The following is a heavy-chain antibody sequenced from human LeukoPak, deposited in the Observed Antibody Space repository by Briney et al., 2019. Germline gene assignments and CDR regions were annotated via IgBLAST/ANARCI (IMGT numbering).Heavy chain of an antibody. V-gene: IGHV4-59*01. Sequence: NPSETLSLTCTVPGGSISSYYWSWIRQPPGKGLEWIGYIFYTGSTNYNPSLKSRVTISVDPSKNQFSLRLSSVTDADTAVYYCARRFYCSSTSCPYGMDVWRQGTKLTVCS. CDR1: GGSISSYY. CDR2: IFYTGST. CDR3: ARRFYCSSTSCPYGMDV. D-gene: IGHD2-2*01. J-gene: IGHJ6*02.